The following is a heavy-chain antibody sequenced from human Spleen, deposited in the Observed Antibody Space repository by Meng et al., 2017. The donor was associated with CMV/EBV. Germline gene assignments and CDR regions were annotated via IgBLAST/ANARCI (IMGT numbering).Heavy chain of an antibody. J-gene: IGHJ6*02. CDR1: GYTLTELS. D-gene: IGHD3-16*01. CDR3: AREPASYSYGSSRGYYYYGMDV. CDR2: FDPEDGET. V-gene: IGHV1-24*01. Sequence: ASVKVSCKVSGYTLTELSMHWVRQAPGKGLEWMGGFDPEDGETIYAQKFQGRVTMTEDTSTDTAYMELSSLRSEDTAVYYCAREPASYSYGSSRGYYYYGMDVWGQGTTVTVSS.